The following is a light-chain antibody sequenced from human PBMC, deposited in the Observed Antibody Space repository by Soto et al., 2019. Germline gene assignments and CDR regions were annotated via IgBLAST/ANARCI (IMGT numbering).Light chain of an antibody. J-gene: IGKJ1*01. CDR3: QQYNNWPPT. CDR2: GAS. V-gene: IGKV3-15*01. Sequence: EIALTQSPATLSVSPGERATLSCRASQSISSNLAWYQQKPGQAPRLLIYGASTGATGIPARFSGSVSGTEFTLTISRLQSEDFAFYYCQQYNNWPPTFGQGTKVEIK. CDR1: QSISSN.